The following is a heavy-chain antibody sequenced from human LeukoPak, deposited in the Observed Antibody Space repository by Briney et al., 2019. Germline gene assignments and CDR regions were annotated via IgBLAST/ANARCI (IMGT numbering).Heavy chain of an antibody. V-gene: IGHV3-23*01. CDR1: GFTLSSYA. J-gene: IGHJ5*02. CDR3: AKDKFSVAAVADRLKWFDP. CDR2: ISSSGGST. D-gene: IGHD2-15*01. Sequence: PGGSLRLSCAASGFTLSSYAMSWVRQAPGKGLQWVSGISSSGGSTYYADSVRGRFTISRDNSKNTLYLQMNSLRADDTAVYYCAKDKFSVAAVADRLKWFDPWGQGTLVIVSS.